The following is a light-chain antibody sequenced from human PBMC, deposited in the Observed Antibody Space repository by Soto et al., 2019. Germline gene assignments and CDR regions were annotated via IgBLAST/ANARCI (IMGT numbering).Light chain of an antibody. CDR2: KVS. Sequence: VVTLSPPSLYAPPGQPGPLSCRASQSPVFGDGNIYLNWFHQRPGQPPKRLIYKVSNRDSGVPDRFSGSGSGTDFTLKISRVEAEDVGVYYCMQGAHRPLTFGGGTKVDIK. CDR1: QSPVFGDGNIY. V-gene: IGKV2-30*01. CDR3: MQGAHRPLT. J-gene: IGKJ4*01.